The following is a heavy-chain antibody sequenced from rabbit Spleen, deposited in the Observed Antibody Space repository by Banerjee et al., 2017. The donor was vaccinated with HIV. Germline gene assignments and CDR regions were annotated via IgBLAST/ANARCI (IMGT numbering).Heavy chain of an antibody. CDR3: ARLDWGVSRAFKL. V-gene: IGHV1S45*01. J-gene: IGHJ4*01. CDR2: INTYTVKS. Sequence: QQQLVESGGGLVKPGASLTLTCKASGFSFSDRDVMCWVRQAPGKGLEWIACINTYTVKSVYASWATGRFTFSRTSSTTVTLQMTSLTASDTATYFCARLDWGVSRAFKLWGPGTLVTVS. D-gene: IGHD4-1*01. CDR1: GFSFSDRDV.